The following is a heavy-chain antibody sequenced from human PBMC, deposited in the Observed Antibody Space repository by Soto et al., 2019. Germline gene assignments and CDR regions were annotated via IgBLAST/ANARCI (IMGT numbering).Heavy chain of an antibody. J-gene: IGHJ6*02. CDR2: IVVGSGNT. D-gene: IGHD1-26*01. CDR3: AAGGHTPHPELHYYYGMDV. CDR1: GFTFTSSA. V-gene: IGHV1-58*01. Sequence: SVKVSCKASGFTFTSSAVQWVRQARGQRLEWIGWIVVGSGNTNYAQKFQERVTITRDMSTSTAYMELSSLRSEDTAVYYCAAGGHTPHPELHYYYGMDVWGQGXTVTVSS.